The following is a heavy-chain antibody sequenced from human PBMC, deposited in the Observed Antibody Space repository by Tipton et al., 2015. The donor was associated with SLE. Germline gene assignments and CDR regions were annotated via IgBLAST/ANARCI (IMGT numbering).Heavy chain of an antibody. V-gene: IGHV3-30*14. J-gene: IGHJ6*02. CDR2: ISYDGSNK. CDR1: GFTFSSYA. CDR3: ARDAKGFWGAYNENGMDV. Sequence: RSLRLSCAASGFTFSSYAMHWVRQAPGKGLEWVAVISYDGSNKYYADSVKGRFTISRDNSKNTLYLQMNSLRAEDTAVYYCARDAKGFWGAYNENGMDVWGQGTTVTVFS. D-gene: IGHD3-16*01.